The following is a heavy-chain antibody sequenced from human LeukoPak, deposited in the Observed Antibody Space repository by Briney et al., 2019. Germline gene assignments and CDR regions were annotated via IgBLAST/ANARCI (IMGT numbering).Heavy chain of an antibody. J-gene: IGHJ4*02. Sequence: ASVKVSCKASGYTFTGYYMHWVRQAPGQGLEWMGWINPNSGGTNYAQKFQGRVTMTRDTSISTAYMELSRLRSDDTAVYYCARGGIVVVPAAISILGNDYWGQGTLVTVSS. CDR1: GYTFTGYY. CDR2: INPNSGGT. CDR3: ARGGIVVVPAAISILGNDY. D-gene: IGHD2-2*02. V-gene: IGHV1-2*02.